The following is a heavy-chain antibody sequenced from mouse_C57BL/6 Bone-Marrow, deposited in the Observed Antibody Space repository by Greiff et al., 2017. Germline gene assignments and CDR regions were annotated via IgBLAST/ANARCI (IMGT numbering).Heavy chain of an antibody. CDR3: AAQCITTVVAKNYFDY. D-gene: IGHD1-1*01. J-gene: IGHJ2*01. CDR2: INPYNGGT. Sequence: EVKLQQSGPVLVKPGASVKMSCKASGYTFTDYYMNWVKQSHGKSLEWIGVINPYNGGTSYNQKFKGKATLTVDKSSSTAYMELNSLTSEDSAVYYCAAQCITTVVAKNYFDYWGQGTTLTVSS. V-gene: IGHV1-19*01. CDR1: GYTFTDYY.